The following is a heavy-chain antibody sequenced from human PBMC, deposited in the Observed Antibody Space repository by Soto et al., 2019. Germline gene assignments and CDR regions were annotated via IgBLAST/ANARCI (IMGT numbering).Heavy chain of an antibody. Sequence: GESLKISCKGSGYSFTSYWIGWLRQMPGKGLEWMGIIYPGDSDTRYSPSFQGQVTISADKSISTAYLQWSSLKASDTAMYYCARQGIAADGSGRFGSYYYYMDVWGKGTTVTVSS. CDR2: IYPGDSDT. D-gene: IGHD3-10*01. V-gene: IGHV5-51*01. CDR3: ARQGIAADGSGRFGSYYYYMDV. J-gene: IGHJ6*03. CDR1: GYSFTSYW.